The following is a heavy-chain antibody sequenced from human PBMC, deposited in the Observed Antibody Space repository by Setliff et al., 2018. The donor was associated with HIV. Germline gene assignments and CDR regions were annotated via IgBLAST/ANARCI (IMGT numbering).Heavy chain of an antibody. CDR3: ARRITGLDAFDI. CDR1: GYTFTSYD. J-gene: IGHJ3*02. CDR2: MNPNSGNT. Sequence: ASVKVSCKASGYTFTSYDINWVRQATGQGLEWMGWMNPNSGNTGYAQKFQGRVAMTRNTSISTAYMELSSLRSEDTAVYYCARRITGLDAFDIWGKGTTVTVSS. V-gene: IGHV1-8*02. D-gene: IGHD2-8*02.